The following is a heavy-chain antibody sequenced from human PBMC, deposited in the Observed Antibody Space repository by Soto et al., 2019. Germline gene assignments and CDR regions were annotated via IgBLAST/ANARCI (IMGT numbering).Heavy chain of an antibody. CDR3: ASRRNPYGAYDY. CDR2: IYSDGST. CDR1: GFTVSSNF. J-gene: IGHJ4*02. Sequence: GALRLSCAASGFTVSSNFMSWIRQAPGKGLEWVSIIYSDGSTYYADSVKGRFTISRDNSKNTLYLQMNSLRADDTAVYYCASRRNPYGAYDYWGQGT. V-gene: IGHV3-66*01. D-gene: IGHD4-17*01.